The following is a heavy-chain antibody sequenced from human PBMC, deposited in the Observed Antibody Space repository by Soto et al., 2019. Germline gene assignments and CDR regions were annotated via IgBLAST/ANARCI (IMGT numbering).Heavy chain of an antibody. CDR1: GFTFSSYG. V-gene: IGHV3-30*18. Sequence: HPGGSLRLSCAASGFTFSSYGMHWVRQAPGKGLEWVAVISYDGSNKYYADSVKGRFTISRDNSKNTLYLQMNSLRAEDTAVYYCAKALYYSSGWYGYYYYYGMDVWGQGTTVTVSS. CDR2: ISYDGSNK. D-gene: IGHD6-19*01. CDR3: AKALYYSSGWYGYYYYYGMDV. J-gene: IGHJ6*02.